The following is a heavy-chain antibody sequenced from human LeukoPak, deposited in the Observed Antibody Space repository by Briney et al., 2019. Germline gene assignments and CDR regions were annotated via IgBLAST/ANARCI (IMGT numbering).Heavy chain of an antibody. D-gene: IGHD3-3*01. CDR1: GYSFTSYW. CDR2: IYPGDSDT. V-gene: IGHV5-51*01. J-gene: IGHJ4*02. CDR3: ARQPPEYYDFWSGFDY. Sequence: GESLQISCKGSGYSFTSYWIGWVRQMPGKGLEWMGIIYPGDSDTRYSPSFQGQVTISADKSISTAYLQWSSLKASDTAMYYCARQPPEYYDFWSGFDYWGQGTLVTVSS.